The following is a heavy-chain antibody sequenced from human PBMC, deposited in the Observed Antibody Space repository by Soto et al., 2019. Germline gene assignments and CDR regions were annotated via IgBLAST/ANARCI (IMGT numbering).Heavy chain of an antibody. V-gene: IGHV3-30-3*01. Sequence: GGSLRLSCAASGFTFSSYAMHWVRQAPGKGLEWVAVISYDGSNKYYADSVKGRFTISRDNSKNTLYLQMNSLGAEDTAVYYCARYQQERPGMDVWGQGTTVTVSS. CDR2: ISYDGSNK. CDR1: GFTFSSYA. J-gene: IGHJ6*02. D-gene: IGHD2-2*01. CDR3: ARYQQERPGMDV.